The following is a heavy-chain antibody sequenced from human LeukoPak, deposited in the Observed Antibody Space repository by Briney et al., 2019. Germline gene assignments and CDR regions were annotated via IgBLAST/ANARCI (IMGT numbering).Heavy chain of an antibody. J-gene: IGHJ4*02. D-gene: IGHD6-19*01. CDR3: AAGDRNGWYFDY. V-gene: IGHV3-20*04. CDR2: INWNGGST. Sequence: GGSLRLSCAASGFTFDDHGMSWVRQVPGKGLEWVSGINWNGGSTGYADSVKGRFTISRDNAKNSLYLQMNSLRAEDTALYYCAAGDRNGWYFDYWRQGTPVTVSS. CDR1: GFTFDDHG.